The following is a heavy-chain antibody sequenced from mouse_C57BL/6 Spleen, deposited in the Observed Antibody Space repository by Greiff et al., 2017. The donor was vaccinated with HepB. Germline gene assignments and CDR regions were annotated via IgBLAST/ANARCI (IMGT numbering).Heavy chain of an antibody. J-gene: IGHJ1*03. V-gene: IGHV1-7*01. Sequence: VQGVESGAELAKPGASVKLSCKASGYTFTSYWMPWVKQRPGQGLEWIGYINPSSGYTKYNQKFKDKATLTADKSSSTAYMQLGRLTYEDAAVYYCAGRGDDYFDVWGTGTTVTVSS. CDR2: INPSSGYT. D-gene: IGHD2-3*01. CDR3: AGRGDDYFDV. CDR1: GYTFTSYW.